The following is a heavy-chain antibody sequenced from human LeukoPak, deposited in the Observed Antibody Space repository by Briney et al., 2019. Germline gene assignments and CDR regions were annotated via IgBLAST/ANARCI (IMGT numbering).Heavy chain of an antibody. Sequence: PSETLSLTCTVSGGSVSSGSYDSSWIRQPPGEGLEWIGYVYHSASTNYNPSLKSRVTISLDTSKNQFSLKLSSVTAADTAVYYCARDYSRSIEYWGQGTLVTVSS. J-gene: IGHJ4*02. CDR3: ARDYSRSIEY. CDR1: GGSVSSGSYD. CDR2: VYHSAST. D-gene: IGHD6-13*01. V-gene: IGHV4-61*01.